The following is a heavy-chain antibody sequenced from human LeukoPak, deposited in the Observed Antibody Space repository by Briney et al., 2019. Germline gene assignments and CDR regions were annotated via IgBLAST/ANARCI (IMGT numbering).Heavy chain of an antibody. D-gene: IGHD2-15*01. V-gene: IGHV3-7*01. Sequence: GGSLRLSCAASGFTFSSYWMSWVRQAPGKGLEWVANIKQDGSEKYYVDSVKGRFTISRDNAKNSLYLQKNSLRAEDTPVYYCAEDEVMGEHCSGGSCYYYYYYYMDVWGKGTTVTVSS. CDR1: GFTFSSYW. CDR2: IKQDGSEK. CDR3: AEDEVMGEHCSGGSCYYYYYYYMDV. J-gene: IGHJ6*03.